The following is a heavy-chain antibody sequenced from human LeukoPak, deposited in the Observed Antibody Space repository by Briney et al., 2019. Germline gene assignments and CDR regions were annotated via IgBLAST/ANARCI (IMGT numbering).Heavy chain of an antibody. CDR1: GGSISSGGYY. CDR3: ARGEGVAAAGDY. V-gene: IGHV4-31*03. Sequence: LSLTCTVSGGSISSGGYYWSWIRQHPGKGLEWIGYIYYSGSTYYNPSLKSRVTISVDTSKNQFSLKLSSVTAADTAVYYCARGEGVAAAGDYWGQGTLVTVSS. J-gene: IGHJ4*02. D-gene: IGHD6-13*01. CDR2: IYYSGST.